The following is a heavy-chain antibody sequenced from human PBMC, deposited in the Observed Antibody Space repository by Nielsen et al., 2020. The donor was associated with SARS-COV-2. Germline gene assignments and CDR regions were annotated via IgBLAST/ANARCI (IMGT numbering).Heavy chain of an antibody. V-gene: IGHV3-23*01. D-gene: IGHD6-19*01. J-gene: IGHJ6*03. CDR1: GFTFNSYA. Sequence: GESLKISCAASGFTFNSYAMSWVRQAPGKGLEWVSAISGSGSSTDYADSVKGRFTISRDNSKNTLYLQMNSLRAEDTAVYYCAKAVAGTIYYYYMDVWGKGTTVTVSS. CDR3: AKAVAGTIYYYYMDV. CDR2: ISGSGSST.